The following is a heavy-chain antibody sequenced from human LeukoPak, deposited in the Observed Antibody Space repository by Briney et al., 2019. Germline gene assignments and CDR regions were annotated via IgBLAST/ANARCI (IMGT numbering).Heavy chain of an antibody. V-gene: IGHV3-23*01. CDR1: GFTFNGYA. D-gene: IGHD6-19*01. J-gene: IGHJ4*02. CDR2: TGGSDDNT. Sequence: GGSLRLSCAGSGFTFNGYAFSRVRQAPGKGLEWVAVTGGSDDNTHYADSVKGRFTISRDNSEKRLFLQMNSLRPDDSALYYCTKDLMTGFSSGWYFAYWGQGTLVTVSS. CDR3: TKDLMTGFSSGWYFAY.